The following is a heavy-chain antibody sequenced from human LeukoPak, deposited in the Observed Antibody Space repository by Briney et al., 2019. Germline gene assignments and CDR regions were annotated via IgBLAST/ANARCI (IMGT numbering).Heavy chain of an antibody. CDR3: ATYNNDNPGGFDY. V-gene: IGHV1-69-2*01. CDR2: VDTEDNKT. CDR1: GFTFIDFY. D-gene: IGHD1-1*01. J-gene: IGHJ4*02. Sequence: ASVKVSCKVSGFTFIDFYMHWVRQAPGKGLEWMGLVDTEDNKTTYTEKFQGRVTLTADTSTDTAYMELISLRSEDTAVYYCATYNNDNPGGFDYWGQGTLLTVSS.